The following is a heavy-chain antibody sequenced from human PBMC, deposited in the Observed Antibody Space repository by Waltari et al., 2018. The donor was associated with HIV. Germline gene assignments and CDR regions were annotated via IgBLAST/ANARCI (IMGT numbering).Heavy chain of an antibody. CDR3: ASLYNYVWGSPPPFDY. Sequence: EVQLVDSGGGLVQPGGSLRLSCAASEFNFSSYWMHWARQAPGKGLVLFSLINSDGSSTNYADSVKGRFTISRDNAKNTVYLQMNSLRAEDTALYYCASLYNYVWGSPPPFDYWGQGTLVTVSS. J-gene: IGHJ4*02. D-gene: IGHD3-16*01. V-gene: IGHV3-74*01. CDR2: INSDGSST. CDR1: EFNFSSYW.